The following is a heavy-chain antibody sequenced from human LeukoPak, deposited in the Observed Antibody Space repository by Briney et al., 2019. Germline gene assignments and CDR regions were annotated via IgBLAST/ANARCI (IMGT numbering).Heavy chain of an antibody. Sequence: PSETLSLTCTVSGGSISSYYWSWIRQPPGKGLEWIGYIYYSGSTNYNPSLKSRVTISVDTSKNQFSLKLSSVTAADTAVYYCARDLRSPNYYDSSHGWGWSWFDPWGQGTLVTVSS. V-gene: IGHV4-59*01. CDR1: GGSISSYY. CDR3: ARDLRSPNYYDSSHGWGWSWFDP. D-gene: IGHD3-22*01. J-gene: IGHJ5*02. CDR2: IYYSGST.